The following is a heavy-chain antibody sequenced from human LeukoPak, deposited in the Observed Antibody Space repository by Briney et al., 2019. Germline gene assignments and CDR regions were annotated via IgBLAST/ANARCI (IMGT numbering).Heavy chain of an antibody. CDR2: ISGDGGYT. Sequence: PGGSLRLSCAASGFTFTNYAMSWVRQAPGKGLEWVSAISGDGGYTYYADSVKGRFTISRDNSRSTLHLHMSGLRAEDTAVYYCARGGRITMIVDYWGQGTLVTVSS. J-gene: IGHJ4*02. CDR3: ARGGRITMIVDY. D-gene: IGHD3-22*01. V-gene: IGHV3-23*01. CDR1: GFTFTNYA.